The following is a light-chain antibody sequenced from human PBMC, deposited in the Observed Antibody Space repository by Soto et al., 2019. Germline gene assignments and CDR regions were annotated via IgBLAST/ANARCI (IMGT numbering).Light chain of an antibody. CDR2: DAS. Sequence: EIVLTQSPATLSLSPGERATLSCRASQSVSSYLAWYQQKPGQAPRLLIYDASNRATGIPARFSGSGSGTDFTLTISSLAPDDFAVYYCQQGVTFGQGTKVDI. CDR3: QQGVT. V-gene: IGKV3-11*01. J-gene: IGKJ1*01. CDR1: QSVSSY.